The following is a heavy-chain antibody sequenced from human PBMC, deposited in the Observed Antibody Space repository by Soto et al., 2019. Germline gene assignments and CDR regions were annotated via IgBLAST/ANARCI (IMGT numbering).Heavy chain of an antibody. CDR1: GFTFSSYW. CDR2: IKQDGSEK. CDR3: ARDGRIYYYYGMDV. Sequence: LRLSCAASGFTFSSYWMSWVRQAPGKGLEWVANIKQDGSEKYYVDSVKGRFTISRDNAKNSLYLQMNSLRAEDTAVYYCARDGRIYYYYGMDVWGQGTTVTVSS. V-gene: IGHV3-7*01. J-gene: IGHJ6*02.